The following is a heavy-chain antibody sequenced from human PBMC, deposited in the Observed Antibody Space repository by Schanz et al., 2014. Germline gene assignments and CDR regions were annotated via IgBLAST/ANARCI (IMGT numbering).Heavy chain of an antibody. V-gene: IGHV3-53*01. CDR2: MYINSGST. D-gene: IGHD5-18*01. J-gene: IGHJ4*02. CDR1: GFTVNTNY. Sequence: EVQLVESGGGLIQPGGSLRLSCAVSGFTVNTNYMSWVRQAPGKGLEWISSMYINSGSTQYADSVKGRFIISRDSSKNTLYLQMSSLRAEDTAVYYCAKGTAMGKHWGQGTLVTVSS. CDR3: AKGTAMGKH.